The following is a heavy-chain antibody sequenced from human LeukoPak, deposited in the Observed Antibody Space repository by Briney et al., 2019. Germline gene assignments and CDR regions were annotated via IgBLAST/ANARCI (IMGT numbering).Heavy chain of an antibody. V-gene: IGHV3-48*01. Sequence: GGSLRLSCAASGFTFSSYAMSWVRQAPGKGLEWVSYISSSSSTIYYADSVKGRFTISRDNAKNSLYLQMNSLRAEDTALYYCAKVVLSGNDLLFDAFDIWGQGTMVTVSS. CDR2: ISSSSSTI. CDR3: AKVVLSGNDLLFDAFDI. D-gene: IGHD3/OR15-3a*01. J-gene: IGHJ3*02. CDR1: GFTFSSYA.